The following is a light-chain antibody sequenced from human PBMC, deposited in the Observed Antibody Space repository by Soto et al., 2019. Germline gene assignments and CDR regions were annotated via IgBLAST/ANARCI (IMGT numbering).Light chain of an antibody. CDR3: MQALQTPRT. Sequence: DIVMTQSPLSLSVTPGEPASISCRSSQSLLFRNGYHYLDWYLQKPGQSPQLLISLGSNRASGVSDRFSGSGSGTDFTLKISIVEAEDVGVYFCMQALQTPRTFGQGTKVEIK. CDR1: QSLLFRNGYHY. CDR2: LGS. V-gene: IGKV2-28*01. J-gene: IGKJ1*01.